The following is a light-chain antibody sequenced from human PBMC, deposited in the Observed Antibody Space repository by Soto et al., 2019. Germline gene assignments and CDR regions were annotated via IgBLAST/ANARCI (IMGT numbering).Light chain of an antibody. Sequence: QSALTQPASVSGSPGQSITISCTGTSSDVGSYNVVFWYQQHPGKAPKLLIYEVSKRPSGISDRVSGSKSGNTASLTISGLQAEAEADYHCCSYAGSSSAYVFGTGTKLTVL. CDR1: SSDVGSYNV. CDR3: CSYAGSSSAYV. J-gene: IGLJ1*01. CDR2: EVS. V-gene: IGLV2-23*02.